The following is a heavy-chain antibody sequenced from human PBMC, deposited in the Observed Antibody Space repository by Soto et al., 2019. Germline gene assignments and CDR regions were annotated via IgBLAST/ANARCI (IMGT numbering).Heavy chain of an antibody. CDR3: ARVGGDFWSGSPNWFDP. D-gene: IGHD3-3*01. CDR1: GGSISSYY. V-gene: IGHV4-59*01. CDR2: IYYSGST. Sequence: PSETLSLTCTVSGGSISSYYWSWIRQPPGKGLEWIGYIYYSGSTNYNPSLKSRVTISVDTSKNQFSLKLSSVTAADTAVYYCARVGGDFWSGSPNWFDPWGQGTLVTVSS. J-gene: IGHJ5*02.